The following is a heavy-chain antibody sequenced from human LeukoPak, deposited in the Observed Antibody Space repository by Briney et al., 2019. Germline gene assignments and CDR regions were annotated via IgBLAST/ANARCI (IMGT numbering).Heavy chain of an antibody. CDR1: GYSFTGYH. CDR2: VDPKTGGT. D-gene: IGHD3-3*01. Sequence: ASVKVSCKAFGYSFTGYHLHWVRQAPRQGLEWMGWVDPKTGGTNYARKFQGRVTMTRDTSINTVNMELSRLTSDDTAVYYCAREFSSKLEWLAYVTGDDAFAVWGQGTMITVS. V-gene: IGHV1-2*02. J-gene: IGHJ3*01. CDR3: AREFSSKLEWLAYVTGDDAFAV.